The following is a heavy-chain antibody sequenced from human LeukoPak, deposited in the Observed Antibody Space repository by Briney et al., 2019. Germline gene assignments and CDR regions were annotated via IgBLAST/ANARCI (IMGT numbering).Heavy chain of an antibody. CDR2: IYTSGST. CDR3: AAGGPPGIAVAGTLDY. J-gene: IGHJ4*02. CDR1: GGSISSYY. Sequence: SETLSLTCTVSGGSISSYYWSWIRQPAGKGLEWIGRIYTSGSTNYNPPLKSRVTISVDTSKNQFSLKLSSVTAADTAVYYCAAGGPPGIAVAGTLDYWGQGTLVTVSS. V-gene: IGHV4-4*07. D-gene: IGHD6-19*01.